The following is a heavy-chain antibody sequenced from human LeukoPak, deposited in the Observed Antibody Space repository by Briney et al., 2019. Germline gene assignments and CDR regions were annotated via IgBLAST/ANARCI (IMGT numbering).Heavy chain of an antibody. V-gene: IGHV3-23*01. Sequence: GGSLRLSCAASGFTFSSYAMSWVRQAPGKGLEWVSAISGSGGSTYYADSVKGRFTISRDNTKNTLYLQMNSLRAEDTAVYYCAKGDVVLMVYENWFDPWGQGTLVTVSS. J-gene: IGHJ5*02. CDR2: ISGSGGST. D-gene: IGHD2-8*01. CDR1: GFTFSSYA. CDR3: AKGDVVLMVYENWFDP.